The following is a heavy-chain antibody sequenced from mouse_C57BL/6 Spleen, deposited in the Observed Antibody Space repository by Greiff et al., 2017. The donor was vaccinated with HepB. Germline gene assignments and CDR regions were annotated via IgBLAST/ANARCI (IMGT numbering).Heavy chain of an antibody. CDR2: ISYDGSN. V-gene: IGHV3-6*01. CDR3: ARDLTTVVARWYFDV. D-gene: IGHD1-1*01. Sequence: EVKLMESGPGLVKPSQSLSLTCSVTGYSITSGYYWNWIRQFPGNKLEWMGYISYDGSNNYNPSLKNRISITRDTSKNQFFLKLNSVTTEDTATYYCARDLTTVVARWYFDVWGTGTTVTVSS. CDR1: GYSITSGYY. J-gene: IGHJ1*03.